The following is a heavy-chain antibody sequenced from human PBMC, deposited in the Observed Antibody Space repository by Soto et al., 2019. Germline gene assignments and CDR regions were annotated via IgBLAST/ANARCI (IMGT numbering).Heavy chain of an antibody. V-gene: IGHV4-31*03. J-gene: IGHJ5*02. CDR1: GGSISNGFYY. CDR3: AKNETTRPWFDT. D-gene: IGHD1-1*01. Sequence: QVQLQESGPGLVKPSQTLSLTCTVSGGSISNGFYYWSWIRQLPGKGLEWIGNIYYIGTTSYNPCLKSRATISIDTSKNQFSLKLRSVVAADTAMYYCAKNETTRPWFDTWGQGTLVTVSS. CDR2: IYYIGTT.